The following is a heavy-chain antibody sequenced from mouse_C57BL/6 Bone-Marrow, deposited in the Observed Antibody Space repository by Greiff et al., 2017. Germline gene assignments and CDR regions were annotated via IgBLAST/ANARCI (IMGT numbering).Heavy chain of an antibody. CDR3: ARDYGILP. V-gene: IGHV5-12*01. Sequence: VQLKESGGGLVQPGGSLKLSCAASGFTFSDYYMYWVRQTPEKRLEWVAYISNGGGSTYYPDTVKGRFTISRDNAKNTLYLQMSRLKSEDTAMYYCARDYGILPWGQGTLVTVSA. CDR2: ISNGGGST. J-gene: IGHJ3*01. CDR1: GFTFSDYY. D-gene: IGHD1-1*01.